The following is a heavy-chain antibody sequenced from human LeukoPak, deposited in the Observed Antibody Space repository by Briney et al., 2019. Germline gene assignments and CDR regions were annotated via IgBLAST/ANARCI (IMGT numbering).Heavy chain of an antibody. CDR1: GGSISSGDYY. D-gene: IGHD2-2*01. Sequence: PSETLSLTCTVSGGSISSGDYYWGWIRQPPGKGLEWIGYIYYSGSTYYNPSLKSRVTISVDTSKNPFSLKLSSVTAADTAVYYCAREPLVVVPAAAVYYYGMDVWGKGTTVTVSS. V-gene: IGHV4-30-4*01. J-gene: IGHJ6*04. CDR3: AREPLVVVPAAAVYYYGMDV. CDR2: IYYSGST.